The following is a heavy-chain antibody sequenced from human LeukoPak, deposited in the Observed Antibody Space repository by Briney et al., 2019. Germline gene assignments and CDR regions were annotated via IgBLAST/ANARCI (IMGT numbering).Heavy chain of an antibody. CDR3: ARVTAYDSSVDY. CDR2: IYYSGST. D-gene: IGHD3-22*01. CDR1: GGSISSGDYY. V-gene: IGHV4-30-4*01. Sequence: SETLSLTCTVSGGSISSGDYYWSWIRQPPGKGLEWIGYIYYSGSTYYNPSLKSRVTISVDTSKNQFSPKLSSVTAADTAVYYCARVTAYDSSVDYWGQGTLVTVSS. J-gene: IGHJ4*02.